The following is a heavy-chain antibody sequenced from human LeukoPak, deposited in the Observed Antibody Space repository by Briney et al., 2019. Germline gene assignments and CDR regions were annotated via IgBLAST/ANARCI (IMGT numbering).Heavy chain of an antibody. V-gene: IGHV1-2*02. J-gene: IGHJ5*02. CDR1: GYTFTGYY. CDR3: ARVLKGGDYGGNWFDP. Sequence: ASVKVSCKASGYTFTGYYMHWVRQAPGQGLEWMGWINPNSGGTNYAQKFQGRVTMTRDTSISAVYMELSRLRSDDTAVYYCARVLKGGDYGGNWFDPWGQGTLVTVSS. CDR2: INPNSGGT. D-gene: IGHD4-23*01.